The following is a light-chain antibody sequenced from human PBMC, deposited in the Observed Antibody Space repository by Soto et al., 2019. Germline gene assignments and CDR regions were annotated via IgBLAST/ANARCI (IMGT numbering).Light chain of an antibody. CDR2: DAA. Sequence: EIVLTQSPATLSLSPGERATLSCRASHAIRGYLAWYQQKPGQAPRLLIYDAANRATGVPARFSGSGSGTDYTLTINGLEPEDFAVYYCQQRSAWPLTFGGGTQVEIK. V-gene: IGKV3-11*01. CDR3: QQRSAWPLT. CDR1: HAIRGY. J-gene: IGKJ4*01.